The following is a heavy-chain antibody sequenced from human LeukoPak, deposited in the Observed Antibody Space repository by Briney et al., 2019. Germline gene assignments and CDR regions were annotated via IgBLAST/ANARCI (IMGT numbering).Heavy chain of an antibody. Sequence: PGGSLRLSCAAPGFTFSSYAMSWVRQAPGKGLEWVSVIYSGGSTYYADSVKGRFTISRDNSKNTLYLQMNSLRAEDTAVYYCARARGPLDYWGQGTLVTVSS. V-gene: IGHV3-53*01. CDR1: GFTFSSYA. CDR2: IYSGGST. CDR3: ARARGPLDY. J-gene: IGHJ4*02. D-gene: IGHD3-10*01.